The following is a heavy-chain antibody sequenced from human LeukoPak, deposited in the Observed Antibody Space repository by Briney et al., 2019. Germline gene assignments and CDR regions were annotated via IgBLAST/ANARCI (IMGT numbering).Heavy chain of an antibody. V-gene: IGHV4-59*01. CDR1: GGSISSYY. CDR3: ARRESGGVAQEHAFDI. Sequence: SETLSLTCTVSGGSISSYYWSWIRQPPGKGLEWIGYIYYSGTTNYNPSLKSRVTISVDTSKNQFSLKMSSVTAADTAVYYCARRESGGVAQEHAFDIRGQGTMVTVSS. CDR2: IYYSGTT. J-gene: IGHJ3*02. D-gene: IGHD2-15*01.